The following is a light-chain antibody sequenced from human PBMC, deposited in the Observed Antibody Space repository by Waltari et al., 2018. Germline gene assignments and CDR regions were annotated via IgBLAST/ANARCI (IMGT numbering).Light chain of an antibody. V-gene: IGLV2-11*01. J-gene: IGLJ1*01. CDR1: SSDVGGYDY. CDR2: DVN. CDR3: CSFAGSPPYV. Sequence: QSALTPPRPVSGSPGQSVTISCTGTSSDVGGYDYVSWYQQHPGNAPKLMIYDVNKRPSGVPDRLSGSKSGNTAFLTISGLQGEDEADYYCCSFAGSPPYVFGTGTKVTVL.